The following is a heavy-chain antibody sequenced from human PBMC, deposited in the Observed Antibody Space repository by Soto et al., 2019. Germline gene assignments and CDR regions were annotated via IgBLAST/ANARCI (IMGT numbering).Heavy chain of an antibody. J-gene: IGHJ4*02. CDR1: GFTFSSYA. V-gene: IGHV3-23*01. D-gene: IGHD6-19*01. Sequence: EVQLLESGGGLVQPGGSLRLSCAASGFTFSSYAMSWVRQAPGKGLEWLSAISGSGGSTYYADSVKGRFTISRDNSKNTLYLQMNSLRAEDTAVYYCANDQRLYSSGWYGDYWGQGTLVTVSS. CDR2: ISGSGGST. CDR3: ANDQRLYSSGWYGDY.